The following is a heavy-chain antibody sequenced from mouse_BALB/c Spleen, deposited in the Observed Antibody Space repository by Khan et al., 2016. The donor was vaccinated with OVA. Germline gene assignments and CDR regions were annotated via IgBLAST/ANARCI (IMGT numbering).Heavy chain of an antibody. CDR2: IYPYNGGT. D-gene: IGHD2-4*01. Sequence: EVELVESGPELVKPGASVRISCKASGYTFTDYNMHWVKQSHGKSLEWIGYIYPYNGGTGYNQKFKSKATLTVDNSSSTAYLELRSLTSEDSAVYYCARSGNYDYDRFDYWGQGTIVTVSA. CDR1: GYTFTDYN. CDR3: ARSGNYDYDRFDY. V-gene: IGHV1S29*02. J-gene: IGHJ3*01.